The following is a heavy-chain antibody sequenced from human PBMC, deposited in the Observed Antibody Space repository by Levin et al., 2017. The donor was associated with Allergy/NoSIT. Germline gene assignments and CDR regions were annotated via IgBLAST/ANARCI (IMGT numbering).Heavy chain of an antibody. D-gene: IGHD6-19*01. CDR2: ISSSSSYI. V-gene: IGHV3-21*01. CDR1: GFTFSSYS. CDR3: ARAVRYSSGPYYYMDV. J-gene: IGHJ6*03. Sequence: GGSLRLSCAASGFTFSSYSMNWVRQAPGKGLEWVSSISSSSSYIYYADSVKGRFTISRDNAKNSLYLQMNSLRAEDTAVYYCARAVRYSSGPYYYMDVWGKGTTVTVSS.